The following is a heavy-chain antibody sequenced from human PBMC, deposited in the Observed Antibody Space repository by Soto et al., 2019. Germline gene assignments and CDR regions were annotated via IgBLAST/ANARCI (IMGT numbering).Heavy chain of an antibody. CDR1: GFTFSNYG. CDR3: AKEGPSTSGYIDY. J-gene: IGHJ4*02. D-gene: IGHD2-2*01. CDR2: ISYDGNVA. Sequence: QVQLVESEGGVVQPGRSLRLSCTASGFTFSNYGMHWVRQAPGKGLEWVTVISYDGNVAYYADSVKGRFTSSRDNSKNTLYLQMNSLRTEDTAVYYCAKEGPSTSGYIDYWGQGILVTVSS. V-gene: IGHV3-30*18.